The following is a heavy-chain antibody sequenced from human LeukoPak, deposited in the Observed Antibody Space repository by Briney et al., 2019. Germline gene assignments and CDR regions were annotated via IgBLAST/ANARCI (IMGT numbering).Heavy chain of an antibody. CDR1: GGSVSSGSYY. D-gene: IGHD2-8*01. CDR3: ARDLGYCTNGVPRCGMDV. CDR2: IYYSGST. V-gene: IGHV4-61*01. J-gene: IGHJ6*02. Sequence: PSETLSLTCTVSGGSVSSGSYYWSWIRQPPGKGLEWIGYIYYSGSTYYNPSLKSRVTISVDTSKNQFSLKLSSVTAADTAVYYCARDLGYCTNGVPRCGMDVWGQGTTVTVSS.